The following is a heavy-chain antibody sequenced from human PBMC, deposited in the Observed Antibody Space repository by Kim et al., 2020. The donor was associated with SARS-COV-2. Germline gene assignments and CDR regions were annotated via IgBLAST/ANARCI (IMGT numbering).Heavy chain of an antibody. J-gene: IGHJ3*02. D-gene: IGHD2-2*01. CDR3: ARPSPTRGSFDI. V-gene: IGHV4-39*01. Sequence: SETLSLTCTVSGGSISSSSYYWGWIRQPPGKGLEWIGSIYYSGSTYYNPSLKSRVTISVDTSKNQFSLKLSSVTAADTAVYYCARPSPTRGSFDIWGQGTMVTVSS. CDR2: IYYSGST. CDR1: GGSISSSSYY.